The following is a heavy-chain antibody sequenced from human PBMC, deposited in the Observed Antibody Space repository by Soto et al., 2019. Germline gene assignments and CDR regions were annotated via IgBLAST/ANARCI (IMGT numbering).Heavy chain of an antibody. V-gene: IGHV1-69*02. Sequence: ASVKVSCKASGGTFSSYTISWVRQAPGQGLEWMGRIIPILGIANYAQKFQGRVTITADKSTSTAYMELSSLRSEDTAVYYCARTNYDILTGYPPPYYYYGMDVWGQGTTVTVSS. CDR1: GGTFSSYT. CDR3: ARTNYDILTGYPPPYYYYGMDV. D-gene: IGHD3-9*01. CDR2: IIPILGIA. J-gene: IGHJ6*02.